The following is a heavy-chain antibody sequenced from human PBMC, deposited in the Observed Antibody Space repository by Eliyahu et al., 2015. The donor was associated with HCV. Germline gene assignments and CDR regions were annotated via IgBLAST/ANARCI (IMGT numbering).Heavy chain of an antibody. CDR2: FTPIFGTS. CDR1: GDTFSNYA. CDR3: ATTGPATFDY. J-gene: IGHJ4*02. V-gene: IGHV1-69*01. D-gene: IGHD5-24*01. Sequence: EVKKPGSTVKISCKASGDTFSNYAFNWVRQAPGQGLEWMGEFTPIFGTSNYAQKFXGRVTITADXSXSTAYMELSSLRSEDTALYYCATTGPATFDYWGQGTLVTVSS.